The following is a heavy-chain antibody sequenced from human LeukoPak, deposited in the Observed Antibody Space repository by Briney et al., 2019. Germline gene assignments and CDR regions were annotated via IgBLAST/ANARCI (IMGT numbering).Heavy chain of an antibody. Sequence: SETLSLTCTLSDGSISSYYWSWIRQPPGKGLEWIGYIYYSVTTNYNPSLKSRVTISVDTFKNQFSLNLSSVTAADTAVYYCARGSGSYWAGWFDPWGQGILVTVSS. D-gene: IGHD1-26*01. J-gene: IGHJ5*02. CDR2: IYYSVTT. CDR1: DGSISSYY. V-gene: IGHV4-59*01. CDR3: ARGSGSYWAGWFDP.